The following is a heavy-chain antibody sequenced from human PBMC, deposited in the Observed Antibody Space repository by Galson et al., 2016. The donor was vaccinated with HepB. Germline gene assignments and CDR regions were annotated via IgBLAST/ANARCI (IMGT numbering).Heavy chain of an antibody. CDR3: AKNRGPRKGKYYCLDF. Sequence: SLRLSCAASGFNFGDFAIHWVRQAPGKGLEWVSAISWNSDTTTYADSVKGRSTIFRDNAKNSLYLQMNSLRPEDTALYYCAKNRGPRKGKYYCLDFWGQGTPVIVSS. CDR1: GFNFGDFA. V-gene: IGHV3-9*01. J-gene: IGHJ6*02. D-gene: IGHD1-14*01. CDR2: ISWNSDTT.